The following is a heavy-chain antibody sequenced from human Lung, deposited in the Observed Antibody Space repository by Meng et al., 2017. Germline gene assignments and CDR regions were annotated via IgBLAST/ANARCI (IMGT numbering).Heavy chain of an antibody. CDR1: GGSFSDYY. CDR3: ARGPTTMAHDFDY. CDR2: INHSGST. J-gene: IGHJ4*02. V-gene: IGHV4-34*01. D-gene: IGHD4-11*01. Sequence: QVNLQQWGVGLLKPSETLSLTCVVSGGSFSDYYWSWIRQPPGKGLEWIGEINHSGSTNYNPSLESRATISVDTSQNNLSLKLSSVTAADSAVYYCARGPTTMAHDFDYWGQGTLVTVSS.